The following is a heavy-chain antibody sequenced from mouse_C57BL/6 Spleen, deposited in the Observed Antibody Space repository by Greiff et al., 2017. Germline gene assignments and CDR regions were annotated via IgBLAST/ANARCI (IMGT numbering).Heavy chain of an antibody. CDR2: IRLKSDNYAT. Sequence: DVKLQESGGGLVQPGGSMKLSCVASGFTFSNYWMNWVRQSPEKGLEWVAQIRLKSDNYATHYAESVKGRFTISRDDSKSSVYLQMNNLRAEDTGIYYCTGPLSYGSSPSWFAYWGQGTLVTVSA. CDR1: GFTFSNYW. V-gene: IGHV6-3*01. J-gene: IGHJ3*01. CDR3: TGPLSYGSSPSWFAY. D-gene: IGHD1-1*01.